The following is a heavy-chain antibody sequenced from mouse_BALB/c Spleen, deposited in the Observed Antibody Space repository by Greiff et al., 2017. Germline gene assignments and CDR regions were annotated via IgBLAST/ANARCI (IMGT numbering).Heavy chain of an antibody. D-gene: IGHD1-1*01. CDR1: GYSITSDYA. Sequence: EVKLMESGPGLVKPSQSLSLTCTVTGYSITSDYAWTWIRQFPGNKLEWMGYISYSGSTSYNPSLKSRISITRDTSKNQFFLQLNSVTTEDTATYYCASQNYYGNFDYWGQGTTLTVSS. J-gene: IGHJ2*01. CDR2: ISYSGST. V-gene: IGHV3-2*02. CDR3: ASQNYYGNFDY.